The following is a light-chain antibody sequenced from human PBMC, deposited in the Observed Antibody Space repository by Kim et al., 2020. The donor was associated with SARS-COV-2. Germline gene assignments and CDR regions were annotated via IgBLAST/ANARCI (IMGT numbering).Light chain of an antibody. J-gene: IGLJ2*01. CDR3: QVWDNSRVHLV. Sequence: GKRARMTGGGENMGVKSGHGYQQKPGQDPVVVIHYDSDRPSGIPERFSGSNSGNTATLTITGVEAGDEADYYCQVWDNSRVHLVFGGGTQLTVL. CDR1: NMGVKS. V-gene: IGLV3-21*04. CDR2: YDS.